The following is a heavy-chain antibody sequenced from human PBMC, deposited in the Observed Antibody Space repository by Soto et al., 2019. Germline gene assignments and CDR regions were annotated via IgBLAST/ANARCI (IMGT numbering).Heavy chain of an antibody. Sequence: GGSLRLSCAASGFTFSSYGMHWVRQAPGKGLEWVAVISYDGSNKYYADSVKGRFTISRDNSKNTLYLQMSSLRSEDTAVYYCARARTTLLEYSQHWVQGTLFTVSS. CDR1: GFTFSSYG. D-gene: IGHD3-10*01. V-gene: IGHV3-30-3*01. J-gene: IGHJ1*01. CDR2: ISYDGSNK. CDR3: ARARTTLLEYSQH.